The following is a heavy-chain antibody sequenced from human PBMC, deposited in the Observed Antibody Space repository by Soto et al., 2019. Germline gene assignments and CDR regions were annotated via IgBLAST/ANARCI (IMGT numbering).Heavy chain of an antibody. D-gene: IGHD1-1*01. V-gene: IGHV3-23*01. CDR2: ISGDGLST. Sequence: GSLLLSCSVSGCTFTDFTMTWVRQAPGKGLEWVSAISGDGLSTYYAGSVKGRFTISRDNSKTTLYLQMNSLRAEDKAVYYCARRPDAFDIWGRGTMVTVSS. CDR3: ARRPDAFDI. CDR1: GCTFTDFT. J-gene: IGHJ3*02.